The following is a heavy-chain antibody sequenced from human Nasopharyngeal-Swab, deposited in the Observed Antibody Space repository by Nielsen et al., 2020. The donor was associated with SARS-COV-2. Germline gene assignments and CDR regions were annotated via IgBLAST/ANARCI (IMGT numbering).Heavy chain of an antibody. CDR3: ARGGAGVVPSPVLGLGPYYSYYYMDV. J-gene: IGHJ6*03. V-gene: IGHV4-34*01. Sequence: RQAPGKGLEGIGEVSQGGGTNYNPSRKNRVTISVATSKNQCSLKLISVTAAETAVYYCARGGAGVVPSPVLGLGPYYSYYYMDVWGKGTTVTVSS. D-gene: IGHD2-2*01. CDR2: VSQGGGT.